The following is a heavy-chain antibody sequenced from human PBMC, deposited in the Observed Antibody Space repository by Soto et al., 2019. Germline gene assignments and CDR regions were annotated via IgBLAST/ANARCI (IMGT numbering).Heavy chain of an antibody. V-gene: IGHV3-23*01. CDR3: AKSNEMGPRYLDL. Sequence: EVQLLESGGGLVQPGGSLRLSCAASGFAFSSYAMSWVRQAPEKGLEWVSGIIGSGESSYSADAVKDRFTIARDNSKNTLYLQMNSLRVEDTAVYYCAKSNEMGPRYLDLWGRGTLVTVSS. CDR2: IIGSGESS. CDR1: GFAFSSYA. D-gene: IGHD1-26*01. J-gene: IGHJ2*01.